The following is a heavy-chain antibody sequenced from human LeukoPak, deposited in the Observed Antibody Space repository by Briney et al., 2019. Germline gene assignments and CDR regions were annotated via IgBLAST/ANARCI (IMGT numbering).Heavy chain of an antibody. CDR2: IIPIFGTA. J-gene: IGHJ6*04. Sequence: SVKVSCKASGGTFSSYAISWVRQAPGQGLEWMGGIIPIFGTANYAQKFQGRVTITADGSTSTAYMELSSLRSEDTAVYYCAVHVCSGGSCYSEDYGMDVWGKGTTVTVSS. V-gene: IGHV1-69*13. CDR1: GGTFSSYA. D-gene: IGHD2-15*01. CDR3: AVHVCSGGSCYSEDYGMDV.